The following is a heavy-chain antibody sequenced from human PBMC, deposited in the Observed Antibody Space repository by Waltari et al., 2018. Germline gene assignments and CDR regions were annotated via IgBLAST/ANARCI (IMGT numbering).Heavy chain of an antibody. J-gene: IGHJ4*02. V-gene: IGHV1-3*01. CDR3: ARPTPSAVAGTVPFDY. CDR1: GYTFTSYA. Sequence: QVQLVQSGAEVKKPGASVKVSCKASGYTFTSYAMHWVRQAPGQMLEWMGWINAGNGNTKYSQKFQGRVTITRDTSASTAYMELSSLRSEDTAVYYCARPTPSAVAGTVPFDYWGQGTLVTVSS. D-gene: IGHD6-19*01. CDR2: INAGNGNT.